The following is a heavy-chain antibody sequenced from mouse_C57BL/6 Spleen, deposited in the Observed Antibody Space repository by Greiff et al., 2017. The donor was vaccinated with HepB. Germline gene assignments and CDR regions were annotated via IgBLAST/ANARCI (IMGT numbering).Heavy chain of an antibody. Sequence: VQLQQPGAELVKPGASVKLSCKASGYTFTSYWMHWVKQRPGQGLEWIGMIHPNSGSTNYNEKFKSKATLTVDKSSSTAYMQLSSLTSEDSAVYYCARKPYGNFWYFDVWGTGTTVTVSS. CDR2: IHPNSGST. D-gene: IGHD2-1*01. CDR3: ARKPYGNFWYFDV. V-gene: IGHV1-64*01. CDR1: GYTFTSYW. J-gene: IGHJ1*03.